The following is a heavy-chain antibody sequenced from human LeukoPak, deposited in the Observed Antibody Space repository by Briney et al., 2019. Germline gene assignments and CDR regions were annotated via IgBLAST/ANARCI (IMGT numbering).Heavy chain of an antibody. J-gene: IGHJ4*02. V-gene: IGHV4-34*01. CDR1: GGSFSGYY. Sequence: SETLSLTCAVYGGSFSGYYWSWIRQPPGKGLEWIGEINHSGSTNYNPSLKSRVTTSVDTSKNQFSLKLSSVTAADTAVYYCARGTGLTYYDFWSGYYKGYFDYWGQGTLVTVSS. D-gene: IGHD3-3*01. CDR3: ARGTGLTYYDFWSGYYKGYFDY. CDR2: INHSGST.